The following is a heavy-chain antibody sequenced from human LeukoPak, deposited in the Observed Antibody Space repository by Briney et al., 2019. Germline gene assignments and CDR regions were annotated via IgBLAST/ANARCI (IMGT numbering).Heavy chain of an antibody. D-gene: IGHD2-2*01. V-gene: IGHV4-31*11. Sequence: SETLSLTCAVYGGSFSGYYWSWIRQHPGKGLEWIGYIYYSGSTYYNPSLKSRVTISVDTSKNQFSLKLSSVTAADTAVYYCARDGSANCSSTSCYSAFDIWGQGTMVTVSS. J-gene: IGHJ3*02. CDR3: ARDGSANCSSTSCYSAFDI. CDR2: IYYSGST. CDR1: GGSFSGYY.